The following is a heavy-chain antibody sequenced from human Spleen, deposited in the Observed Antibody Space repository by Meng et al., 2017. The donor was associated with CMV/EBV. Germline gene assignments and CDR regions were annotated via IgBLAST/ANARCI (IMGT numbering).Heavy chain of an antibody. D-gene: IGHD3-22*01. CDR1: GGSISSYY. V-gene: IGHV4-39*01. J-gene: IGHJ6*02. CDR3: ARLPDSSGYYVYYYYGMDV. CDR2: IYYSGST. Sequence: SETLSLTCTVSGGSISSYYWSWIRQPPGKGLEWIGSIYYSGSTYYNPSLKSRVTISVDTSKNQFSLKLSSVTAADTAVYYCARLPDSSGYYVYYYYGMDVWGQGTTVTVSS.